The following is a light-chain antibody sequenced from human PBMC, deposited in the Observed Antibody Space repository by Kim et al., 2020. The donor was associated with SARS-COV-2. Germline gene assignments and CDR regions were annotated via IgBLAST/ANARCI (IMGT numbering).Light chain of an antibody. V-gene: IGLV2-23*01. CDR1: IGDVGGYNF. J-gene: IGLJ3*02. CDR3: CSYAGRTTWV. Sequence: GQSITISCTGTIGDVGGYNFVSWHQQHPNKPPKLIIFDGSERPSGVSNRFSGSKSGSTASLTISGLQAEDEADYYCCSYAGRTTWVFGGGTKLTVL. CDR2: DGS.